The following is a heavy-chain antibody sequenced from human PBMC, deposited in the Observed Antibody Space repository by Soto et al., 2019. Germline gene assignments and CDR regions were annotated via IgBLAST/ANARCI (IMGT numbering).Heavy chain of an antibody. J-gene: IGHJ4*02. D-gene: IGHD6-19*01. V-gene: IGHV4-61*01. CDR3: ARVDLAVAGRNYYFDY. CDR2: IYYSGST. CDR1: GGSVSSGSYY. Sequence: SETLSLTCTVSGGSVSSGSYYWSWIRQPPGKGLEWIGYIYYSGSTNYNPSLKSRVTISVDTSKNQFSLKLSSVTAADTAVYYCARVDLAVAGRNYYFDYWGQGTLVTVSS.